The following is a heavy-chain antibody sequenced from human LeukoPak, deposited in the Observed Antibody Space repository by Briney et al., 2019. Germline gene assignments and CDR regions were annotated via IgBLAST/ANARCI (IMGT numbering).Heavy chain of an antibody. J-gene: IGHJ4*02. Sequence: PGGSLRLSCAASGFTFSSYAMHWVRHAPGKGLEWVAVISYDGSNKYYADSVKGRFTISRDNSKNTLYLQMNSLRDEDTAVYYCARDRDYYDSSGYLDYWGQGTLVTVSS. CDR2: ISYDGSNK. CDR1: GFTFSSYA. D-gene: IGHD3-22*01. V-gene: IGHV3-30-3*01. CDR3: ARDRDYYDSSGYLDY.